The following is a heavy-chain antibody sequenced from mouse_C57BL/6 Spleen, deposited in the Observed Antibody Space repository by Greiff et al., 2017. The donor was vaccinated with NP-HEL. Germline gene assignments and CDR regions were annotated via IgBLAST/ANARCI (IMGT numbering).Heavy chain of an antibody. CDR1: GYAFSSYW. D-gene: IGHD2-1*01. Sequence: VQLKESGAELVKPGASVKISCKASGYAFSSYWMNWVKQRPGKGLEWIGQIYPGDGDTNYNGKFKGKATLTADKSSSTAYMQLSSLTSEDSAVYFCARIYYGNRGYFDYWGQGTTLTVSS. CDR3: ARIYYGNRGYFDY. J-gene: IGHJ2*01. V-gene: IGHV1-80*01. CDR2: IYPGDGDT.